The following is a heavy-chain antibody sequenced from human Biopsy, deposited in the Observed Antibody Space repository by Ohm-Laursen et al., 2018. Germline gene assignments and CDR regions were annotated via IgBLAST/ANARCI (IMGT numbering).Heavy chain of an antibody. J-gene: IGHJ3*02. D-gene: IGHD6-19*01. CDR3: AKHGSGWTGDDAFHI. CDR2: IFNSANT. Sequence: TLSLTCTVSGGSISSGGSYWSWIRQRPGKGLEWIGYIFNSANTYYNPSLKNLITISGDTSKNQSSLKLTSVTAADTAVYYCAKHGSGWTGDDAFHIWGQGTMVTVSS. V-gene: IGHV4-31*01. CDR1: GGSISSGGSY.